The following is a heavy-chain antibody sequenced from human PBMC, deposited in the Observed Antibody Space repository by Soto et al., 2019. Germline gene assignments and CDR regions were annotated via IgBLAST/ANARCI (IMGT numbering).Heavy chain of an antibody. Sequence: ASVKVSCKASGYTFTGYYMHWVRQAPGQGLEWMGWINPNSGGTIYAQKFQGRVTMTEDTSTDTAYMELSSLRSEDTAVYYCATDSSSSLFDPWGQGTLVTVSS. D-gene: IGHD6-6*01. CDR1: GYTFTGYY. CDR2: INPNSGGT. CDR3: ATDSSSSLFDP. J-gene: IGHJ5*02. V-gene: IGHV1-2*02.